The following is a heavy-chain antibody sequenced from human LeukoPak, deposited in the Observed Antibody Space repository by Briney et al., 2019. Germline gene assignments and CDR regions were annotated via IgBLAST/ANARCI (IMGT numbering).Heavy chain of an antibody. CDR3: ARDQWIVGTTSDAFDL. V-gene: IGHV1-2*02. J-gene: IGHJ3*01. CDR2: INPNSGGT. D-gene: IGHD1-26*01. Sequence: ASVKVSCKASGYTFTGYYMHWVRQAPGQGVEWMGWINPNSGGTNYAHKFQGRVTMTRDTSISTAYMELSRLRAEDTAVYYCARDQWIVGTTSDAFDLWGQGTMVTV. CDR1: GYTFTGYY.